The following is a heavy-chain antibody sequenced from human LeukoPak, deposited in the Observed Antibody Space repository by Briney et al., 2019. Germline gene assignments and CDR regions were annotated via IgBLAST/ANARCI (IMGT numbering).Heavy chain of an antibody. CDR1: RFTFSSYA. CDR2: ISYDGSNK. CDR3: ARDPDSVRELPSYYFDY. V-gene: IGHV3-30*04. Sequence: GRSLRLSCAASRFTFSSYAMHWVRQAPGKGLEWVAVISYDGSNKYYADSVKGRFTISRDNSKNTLYLQINSLRAEDTAVYYCARDPDSVRELPSYYFDYWGQGTLVTVSS. J-gene: IGHJ4*02. D-gene: IGHD3-10*01.